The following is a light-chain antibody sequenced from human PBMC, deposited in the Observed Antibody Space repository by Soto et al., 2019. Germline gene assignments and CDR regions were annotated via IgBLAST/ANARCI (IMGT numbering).Light chain of an antibody. CDR2: GAS. Sequence: EIVLTQSPGTPSLSPGERATLSCRASQSVSSSYLAWYQQKPGQAPRLLIYGASSRATGIPDRFSGSGSGTDFTLTISRLEPEDFAVYYCQQYGRSPSTFGGGTKVDIK. CDR3: QQYGRSPST. CDR1: QSVSSSY. V-gene: IGKV3-20*01. J-gene: IGKJ4*01.